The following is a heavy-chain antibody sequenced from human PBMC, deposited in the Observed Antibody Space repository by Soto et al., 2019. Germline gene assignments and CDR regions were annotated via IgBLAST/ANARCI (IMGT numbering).Heavy chain of an antibody. CDR3: ARDRSGSGWFNAFDI. D-gene: IGHD6-19*01. Sequence: SQTLSLTCAISGDSVFSSTAAWNWIRQSPSRGLEWLGRTYYRSKWYNDYAVSVKSRITINPDTSKHQFSLQLNSVTPEDTAVYYCARDRSGSGWFNAFDIWGHGAMVTVSS. V-gene: IGHV6-1*01. J-gene: IGHJ3*02. CDR2: TYYRSKWYN. CDR1: GDSVFSSTAA.